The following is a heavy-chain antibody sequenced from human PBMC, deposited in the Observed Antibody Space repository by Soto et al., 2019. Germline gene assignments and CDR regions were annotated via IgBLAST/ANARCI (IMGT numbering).Heavy chain of an antibody. CDR1: GGSISSGGYY. D-gene: IGHD6-13*01. CDR2: IYYSGST. J-gene: IGHJ5*02. Sequence: PSETLSLTCTVSGGSISSGGYYWSWIRQHPGKGLEWIGYIYYSGSTYYNPSLKSRVTISVDTSKNQFSLKLSSVTAADTAVYYCARVFSDSSSFFGLWGQGNLVTVS. V-gene: IGHV4-31*03. CDR3: ARVFSDSSSFFGL.